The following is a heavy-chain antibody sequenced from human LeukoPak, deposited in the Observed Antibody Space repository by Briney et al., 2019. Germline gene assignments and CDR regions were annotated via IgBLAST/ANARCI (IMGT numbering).Heavy chain of an antibody. J-gene: IGHJ2*01. V-gene: IGHV3-7*01. Sequence: GGSLRLSCAASGFTFSSYWMSWVRQAPGKGLEWVANIQQDGSEKYYVDSVKGRLTTSRDNAKNSLFLQMNSLRVEDTALYYCARVSAAGTGFLDLWGRGTLVLVSA. CDR2: IQQDGSEK. CDR3: ARVSAAGTGFLDL. D-gene: IGHD6-13*01. CDR1: GFTFSSYW.